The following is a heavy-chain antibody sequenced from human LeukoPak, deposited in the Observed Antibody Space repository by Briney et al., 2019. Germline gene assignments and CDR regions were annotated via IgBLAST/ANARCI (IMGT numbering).Heavy chain of an antibody. V-gene: IGHV3-74*01. CDR3: ARIYDFWSGYYTDTVPGGSYCGMDV. CDR2: INSDGSST. J-gene: IGHJ6*02. Sequence: GGSLRLSCAASGFTFSSYWMHWVRHAPGKGLVWVSRINSDGSSTSYADSVKGRFTISRDNAKNTLYLQMNSLRAEDTAVYYCARIYDFWSGYYTDTVPGGSYCGMDVWGQGTTVTVSS. D-gene: IGHD3-3*01. CDR1: GFTFSSYW.